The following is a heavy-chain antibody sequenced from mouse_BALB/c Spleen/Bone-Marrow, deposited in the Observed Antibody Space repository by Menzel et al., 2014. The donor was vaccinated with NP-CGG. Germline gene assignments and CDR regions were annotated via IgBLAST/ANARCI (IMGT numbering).Heavy chain of an antibody. V-gene: IGHV1S130*01. CDR2: IHPNSGNT. Sequence: QVQLQQSGSVLVRPGASVKLSCKASGYTFXSSWMHWAKQRPGQGLEWIGEIHPNSGNTNYNEKFKGKATLTVDTSSSTAYVGLSSLRSEDSAVYYCARSGFDSWGEGTTLTVSS. J-gene: IGHJ2*01. CDR3: ARSGFDS. CDR1: GYTFXSSW. D-gene: IGHD4-1*01.